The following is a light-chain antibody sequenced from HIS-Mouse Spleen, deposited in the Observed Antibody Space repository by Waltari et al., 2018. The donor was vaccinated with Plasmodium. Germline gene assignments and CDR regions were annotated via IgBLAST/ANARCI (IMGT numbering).Light chain of an antibody. J-gene: IGKJ3*01. CDR2: GAA. CDR3: QQYNNWSFT. V-gene: IGKV3-15*01. Sequence: EIVMTQSLATLSVSPGERATLSCRASQRVSSNLAWYQQKPGQAPRRLIYGAATRATGIPARFSGSGSGTEFTLTISSLQSEDFAVYYCQQYNNWSFTVGPGTKVDIK. CDR1: QRVSSN.